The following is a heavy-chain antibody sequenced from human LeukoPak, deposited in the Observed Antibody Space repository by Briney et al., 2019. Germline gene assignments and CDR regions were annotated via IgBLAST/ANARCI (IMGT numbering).Heavy chain of an antibody. CDR1: AGSISTSSYY. D-gene: IGHD5-18*01. CDR2: IFYSGST. J-gene: IGHJ4*02. V-gene: IGHV4-39*07. CDR3: ARSRGYSVTADY. Sequence: SETLSLTCTVSAGSISTSSYYWGWVRQPPGKGLEWIGNIFYSGSTYYSPSLKSRVTISLDTSRNQFSLKLSSVTAADTAVYYCARSRGYSVTADYWGQGTLVTVSS.